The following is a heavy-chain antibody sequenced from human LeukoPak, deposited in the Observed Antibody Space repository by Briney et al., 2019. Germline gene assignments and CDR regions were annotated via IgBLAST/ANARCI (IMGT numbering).Heavy chain of an antibody. V-gene: IGHV1-18*01. CDR1: GYSFTSYG. J-gene: IGHJ3*02. CDR3: ARLARYHLLEASDI. D-gene: IGHD1-14*01. CDR2: ISAYDGGT. Sequence: GASVKVSCKASGYSFTSYGFSWVRQAPGQGPEWLGWISAYDGGTNYEQKFQGRLTMTTETSTTTAYMELRSLRSDDTAVYYCARLARYHLLEASDIWGQGTMVTVSS.